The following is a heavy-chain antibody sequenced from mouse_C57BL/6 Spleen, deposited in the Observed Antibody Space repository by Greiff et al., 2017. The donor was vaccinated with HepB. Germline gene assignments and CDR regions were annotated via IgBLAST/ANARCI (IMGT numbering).Heavy chain of an antibody. D-gene: IGHD2-5*01. CDR2: IYPGDGDT. V-gene: IGHV1-82*01. Sequence: QVQLKESGPELVKPGASVKISCKASGYAFSSSWMNWVKQRPGKGLEWIGRIYPGDGDTNYNGKFKGKATLTADKSSSTADMQLSSLTSEDSAVYFCARWGSNYYFDYWGQGTTLTVSS. CDR1: GYAFSSSW. CDR3: ARWGSNYYFDY. J-gene: IGHJ2*01.